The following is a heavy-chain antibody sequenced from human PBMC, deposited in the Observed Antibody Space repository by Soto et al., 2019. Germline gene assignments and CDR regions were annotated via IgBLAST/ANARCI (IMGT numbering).Heavy chain of an antibody. Sequence: QLHLVESGGGVVQPGRSLRLYCAGSADSGFRFSNYAIHWVRQAPGKGLEWLAVISYDENTQYYADSVKGRFTISRDNSKDTVFLHLNSLRDEDAAMYYCARVSFGHLYDRYGPQISVGSWGQGTLVTVSS. D-gene: IGHD3-16*01. CDR3: ARVSFGHLYDRYGPQISVGS. CDR1: ADSGFRFSNYA. CDR2: ISYDENTQ. J-gene: IGHJ5*02. V-gene: IGHV3-30-3*01.